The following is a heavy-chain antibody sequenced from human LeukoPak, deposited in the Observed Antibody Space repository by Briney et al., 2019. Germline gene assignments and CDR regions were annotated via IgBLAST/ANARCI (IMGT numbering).Heavy chain of an antibody. CDR3: ARVTHTELSTWFDP. Sequence: ASVKVSCKASGYTFTSYDINWVRQATGQGLEWTGWMNPNSGNTGYAQKFQGRVTITRNTSISTAYMELSSLRSEDTAVYYCARVTHTELSTWFDPWGQGTLVTVSS. CDR2: MNPNSGNT. D-gene: IGHD5-18*01. J-gene: IGHJ5*02. CDR1: GYTFTSYD. V-gene: IGHV1-8*03.